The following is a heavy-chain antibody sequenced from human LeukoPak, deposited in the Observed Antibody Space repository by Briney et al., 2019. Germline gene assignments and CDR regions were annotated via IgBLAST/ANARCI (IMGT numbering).Heavy chain of an antibody. J-gene: IGHJ4*02. CDR2: IIPIFGTA. Sequence: GASVKVSCKASGGTFSSYAISWVRQAPRQGLEWMGGIIPIFGTANYAQKFQGRVTITADESTSTAYMKLSSLRSEDTAVYCCARGYCSSTSCYWGWGEYYFDYWGQGTLVTVSS. V-gene: IGHV1-69*13. D-gene: IGHD2-2*01. CDR1: GGTFSSYA. CDR3: ARGYCSSTSCYWGWGEYYFDY.